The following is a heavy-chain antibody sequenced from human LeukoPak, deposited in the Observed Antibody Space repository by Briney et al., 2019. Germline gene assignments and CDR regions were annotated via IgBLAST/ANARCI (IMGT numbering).Heavy chain of an antibody. CDR3: ARGDSGSWPD. CDR2: ISSSSSTI. J-gene: IGHJ4*02. Sequence: GGSLRLSCAASGFTFSSYSMNWVRQAPGKGLEWVSYISSSSSTIYYADSVKGRFTISRDNAKNSLYLQMNSLRAEDTAVYYCARGDSGSWPDWGQGTLVIVSS. V-gene: IGHV3-48*01. D-gene: IGHD6-13*01. CDR1: GFTFSSYS.